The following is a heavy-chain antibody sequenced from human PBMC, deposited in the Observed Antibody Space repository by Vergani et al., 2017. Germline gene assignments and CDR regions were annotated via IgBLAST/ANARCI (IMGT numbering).Heavy chain of an antibody. D-gene: IGHD3-9*01. CDR1: GYSFTSNW. V-gene: IGHV5-51*03. Sequence: EVQLVQSRAEVKKPGASLKISCKGSGYSFTSNWIGWVRQMPGKGLEWMGIIYPADSDTSYSPSFKGQVTISADKSISTAYLQWTSLKASDTAMYYLSGLAVLTGYWGGFDYWSQGTLVTVSS. CDR3: SGLAVLTGYWGGFDY. J-gene: IGHJ4*02. CDR2: IYPADSDT.